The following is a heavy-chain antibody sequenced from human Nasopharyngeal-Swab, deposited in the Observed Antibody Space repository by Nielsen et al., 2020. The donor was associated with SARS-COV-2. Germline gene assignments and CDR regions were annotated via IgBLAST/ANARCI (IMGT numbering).Heavy chain of an antibody. J-gene: IGHJ4*02. CDR2: ISGSGDKT. CDR1: GFTLGTYA. D-gene: IGHD3-10*01. Sequence: GESLKISCAASGFTLGTYAMAWVRQAPGKGLEWVSSISGSGDKTYYADSVKGRFAISRDTPGNTVSLQMNSLRVEDTAVYYCARGRNYGSGKYYFDFWGQGTLVTVSS. CDR3: ARGRNYGSGKYYFDF. V-gene: IGHV3-23*01.